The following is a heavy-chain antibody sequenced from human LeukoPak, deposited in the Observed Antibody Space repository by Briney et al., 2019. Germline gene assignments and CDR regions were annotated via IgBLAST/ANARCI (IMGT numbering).Heavy chain of an antibody. CDR1: GFTFDDYA. V-gene: IGHV3-43*02. D-gene: IGHD4-17*01. CDR3: AKTRDYGHYSFDY. J-gene: IGHJ4*02. CDR2: ISWDGGST. Sequence: GGSLRLSCAASGFTFDDYAMHWVRQAPGKGLEWVSLISWDGGSTYYADSVKGRFTITRDNSKNSLYLQMNSLRTEDTALYYCAKTRDYGHYSFDYWGQGTLVTVSS.